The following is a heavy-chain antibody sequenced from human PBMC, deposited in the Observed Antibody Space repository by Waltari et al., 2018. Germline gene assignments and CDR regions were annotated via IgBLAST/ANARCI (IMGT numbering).Heavy chain of an antibody. V-gene: IGHV3-33*01. CDR2: IWYDGSNK. J-gene: IGHJ4*02. D-gene: IGHD6-19*01. Sequence: QVQRVESGGGVVQLGRSLRLSCAAAGFTFSSYGMHWVRQAPGMGLEWCEVIWYDGSNKYYADSVKGRFTISRENSKNTLYLQMNDPRAEYTAVYYCARRLIAVADPFDYWGQGTLVTVSS. CDR3: ARRLIAVADPFDY. CDR1: GFTFSSYG.